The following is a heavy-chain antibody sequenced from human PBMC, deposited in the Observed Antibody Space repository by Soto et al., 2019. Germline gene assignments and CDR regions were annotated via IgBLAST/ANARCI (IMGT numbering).Heavy chain of an antibody. J-gene: IGHJ6*03. Sequence: EVQLVESGGGLVQPGGSLRLSCAASGFTFSSYWMHWVRQAPGKGLVWVSRINSDGSSTSYADSVKGRFTISRDNAKNTLYLQMNSLRAEDTAVYYCARNPPYDFWSGYSHNYYMDVWGKGTTVTVSS. CDR3: ARNPPYDFWSGYSHNYYMDV. V-gene: IGHV3-74*01. D-gene: IGHD3-3*01. CDR2: INSDGSST. CDR1: GFTFSSYW.